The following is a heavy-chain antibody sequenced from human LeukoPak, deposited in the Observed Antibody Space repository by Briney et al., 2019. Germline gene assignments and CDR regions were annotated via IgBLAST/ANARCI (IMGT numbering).Heavy chain of an antibody. CDR3: ARAASGTTYYYDSSGYYQGVYQGKYYFDY. CDR1: GGSFSGYY. J-gene: IGHJ4*02. D-gene: IGHD3-22*01. V-gene: IGHV4-34*01. Sequence: SETLSLTCAVYGGSFSGYYWSWIRQPPGKGLEWIGYIYHSGSTYYNPSLKSRVTISVDRSKNQFSLKLSSVTAADTAVYYCARAASGTTYYYDSSGYYQGVYQGKYYFDYWGQGTLVTVSS. CDR2: IYHSGST.